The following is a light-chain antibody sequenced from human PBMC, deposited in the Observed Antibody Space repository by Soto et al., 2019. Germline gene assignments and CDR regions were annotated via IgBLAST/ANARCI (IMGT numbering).Light chain of an antibody. CDR3: QKYNSAPWT. CDR1: QGISNY. Sequence: DIQMTQSPSSLSTSVVDRVTITCRASQGISNYLAWYQQKPGKVPKLLIYAASTLQSGVPSRFSGSGSGTDFTLTISSLQPEDVAAYYCQKYNSAPWTFGQGTKVEIK. V-gene: IGKV1-27*01. CDR2: AAS. J-gene: IGKJ1*01.